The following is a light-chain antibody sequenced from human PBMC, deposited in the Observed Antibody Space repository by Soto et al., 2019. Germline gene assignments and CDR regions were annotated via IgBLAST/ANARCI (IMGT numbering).Light chain of an antibody. CDR1: QSVSSIY. V-gene: IGKV3-20*01. CDR2: VAS. J-gene: IGKJ1*01. Sequence: ELVLAQSPDTLSLSPGERATLSFRTSQSVSSIYLAWYQQRPGQAPRLPIYVASSRATGIPESFSGSGSGTDFSLTISRLEPDDFEVYYCQQYGSLARTFGQGTKVDIK. CDR3: QQYGSLART.